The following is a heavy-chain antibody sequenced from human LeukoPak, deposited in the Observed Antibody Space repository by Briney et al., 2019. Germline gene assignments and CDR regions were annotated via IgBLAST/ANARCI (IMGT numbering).Heavy chain of an antibody. Sequence: GGSLRLSCAASGFTFDDYAMHWVRQAPGKGLEWVSGISWNSGSIGYADSVKGRFTISRDNAKNSLYLQMNSLRAEDTALYYCAKVYQGYCSGGSCFAIDYWGQGTLVTVSS. V-gene: IGHV3-9*01. CDR3: AKVYQGYCSGGSCFAIDY. J-gene: IGHJ4*02. CDR2: ISWNSGSI. CDR1: GFTFDDYA. D-gene: IGHD2-15*01.